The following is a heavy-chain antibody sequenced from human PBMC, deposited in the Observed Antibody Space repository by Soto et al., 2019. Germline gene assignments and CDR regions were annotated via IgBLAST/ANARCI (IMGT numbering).Heavy chain of an antibody. J-gene: IGHJ4*02. D-gene: IGHD6-19*01. V-gene: IGHV3-11*06. CDR3: ARDGRRVAAKVTSFDY. CDR1: GFTFSDYY. CDR2: ISSSSSYT. Sequence: QVQLVASGGGLVKPGGSLRLSCAASGFTFSDYYMSWIRQAPGKGLEWVSYISSSSSYTNYADSVKGRFTISRDNAKNSLYLQMNSLRAEDTAVYYCARDGRRVAAKVTSFDYWGQGTLVTVSS.